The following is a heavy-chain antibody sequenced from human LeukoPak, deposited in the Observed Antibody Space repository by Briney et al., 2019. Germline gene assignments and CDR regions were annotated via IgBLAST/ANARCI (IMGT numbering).Heavy chain of an antibody. J-gene: IGHJ3*01. CDR2: IYYSGST. V-gene: IGHV4-39*07. Sequence: SETLSLTCTVSGGSISSSSYYWGWIRQPPGKGLEWIGSIYYSGSTYYNPSLKSRVTISVDTSKNQFSLKVSSVTAADTAVYYCARSPCSGGSCYVWFDPWGQGTMVTISS. CDR3: ARSPCSGGSCYVWFDP. D-gene: IGHD2-15*01. CDR1: GGSISSSSYY.